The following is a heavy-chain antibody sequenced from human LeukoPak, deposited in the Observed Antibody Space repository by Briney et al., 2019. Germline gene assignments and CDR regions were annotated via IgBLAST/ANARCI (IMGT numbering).Heavy chain of an antibody. Sequence: PGGSLRLSCTASGFTFSNYGMHWVRQAPGKGLEWVAVISYDGSNEYYADSVKGRFTISRDNSKNTLFLQMNSLRPEDTAVYHCAKVALFIGYYPPFDYWGQGTLVTVSS. D-gene: IGHD3-9*01. CDR1: GFTFSNYG. V-gene: IGHV3-30*18. CDR3: AKVALFIGYYPPFDY. CDR2: ISYDGSNE. J-gene: IGHJ4*02.